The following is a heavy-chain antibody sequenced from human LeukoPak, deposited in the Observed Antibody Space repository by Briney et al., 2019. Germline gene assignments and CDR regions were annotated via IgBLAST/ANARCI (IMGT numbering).Heavy chain of an antibody. CDR2: ISGSGGST. D-gene: IGHD6-13*01. CDR1: GFTFSSYS. Sequence: GGSLRLSCAASGFTFSSYSMNWVRQAPGKGLEWVSAISGSGGSTYYADSVKGRFTISRDNSKNTLYLQMNSLRAEDTAVYSCAKTKGYPYYFDYWGQGILVTVSS. V-gene: IGHV3-23*01. J-gene: IGHJ4*02. CDR3: AKTKGYPYYFDY.